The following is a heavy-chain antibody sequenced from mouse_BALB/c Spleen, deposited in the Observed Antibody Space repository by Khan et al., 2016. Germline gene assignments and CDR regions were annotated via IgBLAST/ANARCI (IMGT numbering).Heavy chain of an antibody. CDR3: ARSDGYYWYFDV. D-gene: IGHD2-3*01. CDR1: AFSLTSYG. Sequence: VQLQESGPGLVAPSQSLSITCTVSAFSLTSYGVHWVRQPPGKGLEWLVVIWIDGSTTYNSALKSRLSISKDNSKSQVFLKMNSLQTDDTAMYYCARSDGYYWYFDVWGAGTTVTVSS. V-gene: IGHV2-6*02. CDR2: IWIDGST. J-gene: IGHJ1*01.